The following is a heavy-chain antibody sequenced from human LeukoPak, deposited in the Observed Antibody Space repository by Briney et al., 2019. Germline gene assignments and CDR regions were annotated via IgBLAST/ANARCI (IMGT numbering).Heavy chain of an antibody. D-gene: IGHD3-22*01. CDR2: INPNSGGT. Sequence: ASVKVSCKASGYTFTSYAMHWVRQAPGQGLEWMGWINPNSGGTNYAQKFQGRVTMTRDTSISTAYMELSRLRSDDTAVYYCARDRDYYDSSGYPKNWFDPWGQGTLVTVSS. CDR1: GYTFTSYA. V-gene: IGHV1-2*02. J-gene: IGHJ5*02. CDR3: ARDRDYYDSSGYPKNWFDP.